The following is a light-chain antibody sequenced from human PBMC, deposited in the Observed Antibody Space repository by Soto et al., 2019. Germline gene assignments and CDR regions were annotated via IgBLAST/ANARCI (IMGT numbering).Light chain of an antibody. Sequence: EIVMAQFPETLAVSVGERATIKCRSSQSLLHSSDNRNYLTWYQQKPGQPPKLLISWASTRQSGVPDRFSGSGSGTDFTLTINSLQAEDVAVYYCQQYYSTPWTFGQGTKVEIK. V-gene: IGKV4-1*01. CDR3: QQYYSTPWT. CDR1: QSLLHSSDNRNY. J-gene: IGKJ1*01. CDR2: WAS.